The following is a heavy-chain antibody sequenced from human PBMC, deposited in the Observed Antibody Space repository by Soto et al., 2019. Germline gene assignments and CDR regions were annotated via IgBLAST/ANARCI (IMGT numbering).Heavy chain of an antibody. CDR2: IIPIFGTA. Sequence: QVQLVQSGAEVKKPGSSVKVSCKASGGTFSSYAISWVRQAPGQGLEWMGGIIPIFGTANYAQKFQGRVTITADESTSTAYMELSSLRSEDTAVYYCVRGVGYCSSTSCPEDYYYGMDVWGQGTTVTVSS. CDR1: GGTFSSYA. J-gene: IGHJ6*02. D-gene: IGHD2-2*01. CDR3: VRGVGYCSSTSCPEDYYYGMDV. V-gene: IGHV1-69*01.